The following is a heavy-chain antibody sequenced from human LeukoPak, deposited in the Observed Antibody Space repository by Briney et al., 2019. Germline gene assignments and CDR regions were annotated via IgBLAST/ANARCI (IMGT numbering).Heavy chain of an antibody. CDR2: IYYNGST. CDR3: ARSKYGGNSVDY. V-gene: IGHV4-30-4*01. CDR1: GGSISSGDYY. Sequence: PSQTLSLTCTVSGGSISSGDYYWSWIRQPPGKGLEWIGYIYYNGSTYYNPSLKSRVTISVDTSKNQFSLKLSSVTAADTAVYYCARSKYGGNSVDYWGQGTLVTVSS. D-gene: IGHD4-23*01. J-gene: IGHJ4*02.